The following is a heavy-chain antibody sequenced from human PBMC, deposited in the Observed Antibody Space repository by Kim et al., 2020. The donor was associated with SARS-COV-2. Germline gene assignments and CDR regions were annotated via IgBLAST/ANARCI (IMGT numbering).Heavy chain of an antibody. J-gene: IGHJ4*02. V-gene: IGHV3-9*01. CDR1: GFTFGDYA. Sequence: GGSLRLSCAASGFTFGDYAMHWVRQAPGKGLEWVSGISWNSGSIGYADSVKGRFTISRDNAKNSLYLQMNSLRAEDTALYYCAKGSGYSYGYYFDYWGQGTLVTVSS. CDR2: ISWNSGSI. CDR3: AKGSGYSYGYYFDY. D-gene: IGHD5-18*01.